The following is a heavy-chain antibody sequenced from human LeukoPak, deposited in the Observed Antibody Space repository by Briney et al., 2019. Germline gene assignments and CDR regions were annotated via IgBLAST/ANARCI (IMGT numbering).Heavy chain of an antibody. CDR1: GFTFSSYS. V-gene: IGHV3-21*01. CDR2: ISSSSSYI. D-gene: IGHD3-10*01. Sequence: PGGSLRLSCAASGFTFSSYSMNWVRQAPGKGLEWVSSISSSSSYIYYADSVKGRFTISRDNAKNSLYLQMNSLRAEDTAVYYCARDVGRGSYYGSGSYSDYWGQGTLVTVST. J-gene: IGHJ4*02. CDR3: ARDVGRGSYYGSGSYSDY.